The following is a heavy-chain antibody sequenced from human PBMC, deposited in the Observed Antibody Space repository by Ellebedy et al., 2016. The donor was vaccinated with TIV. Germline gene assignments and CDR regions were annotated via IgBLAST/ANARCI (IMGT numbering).Heavy chain of an antibody. V-gene: IGHV4-61*03. D-gene: IGHD3-22*01. CDR3: ARGRNYYDSSGPQFAFDI. CDR2: IYNSATT. CDR1: GGSVSSGSYY. J-gene: IGHJ3*02. Sequence: SETLSLTCTVSGGSVSSGSYYWSWIRQTPGKGLEWIGYIYNSATTNYDPSLKGRVTISVDTSKNHFSLKLSSMTAADTAVYFCARGRNYYDSSGPQFAFDIWGQGTMVTVSS.